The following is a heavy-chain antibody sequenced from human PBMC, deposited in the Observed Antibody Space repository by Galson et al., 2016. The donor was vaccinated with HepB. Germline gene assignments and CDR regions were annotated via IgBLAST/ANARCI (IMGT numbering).Heavy chain of an antibody. J-gene: IGHJ2*01. CDR1: GFSLRSNDVG. V-gene: IGHV2-5*02. CDR2: IYWDGEK. D-gene: IGHD5-24*01. Sequence: PALVKPTQTLTLTCTLSGFSLRSNDVGVAWTRQAPGKALEWLTIIYWDGEKKYIPSLRGRLTITEDTSKSQVVLTLTNVDSLDTGTYYCACRPGRGDGSAFVPWGRGSLFTVSS. CDR3: ACRPGRGDGSAFVP.